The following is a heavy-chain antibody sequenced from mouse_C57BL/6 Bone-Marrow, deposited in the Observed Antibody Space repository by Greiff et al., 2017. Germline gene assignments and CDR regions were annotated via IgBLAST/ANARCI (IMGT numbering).Heavy chain of an antibody. CDR1: GYAFSSSW. CDR2: IYPGDGDT. J-gene: IGHJ2*01. V-gene: IGHV1-82*01. D-gene: IGHD1-1*01. CDR3: ATYYYGSSYGY. Sequence: VKVVESGPELVKPGASVKISCKASGYAFSSSWMNWVKQRPGKGLEWIGRIYPGDGDTNYNGKFKGKATLTADKSSSTAYMQLSSLTSEDSAVYFCATYYYGSSYGYWGQGTTLTVSS.